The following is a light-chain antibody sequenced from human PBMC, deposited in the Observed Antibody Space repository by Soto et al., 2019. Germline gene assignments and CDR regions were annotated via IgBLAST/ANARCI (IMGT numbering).Light chain of an antibody. Sequence: QSVLTQPASVSGSPGQSITISCTGTSSDVGAYNYVSWYQQHPGKAPKLMIYEVTYRPSGVSDRFSGSKSGNTASLTISGLQAEDEAHYFCCSFTSSTTWVFGGGTQLTVL. J-gene: IGLJ3*02. V-gene: IGLV2-14*03. CDR2: EVT. CDR3: CSFTSSTTWV. CDR1: SSDVGAYNY.